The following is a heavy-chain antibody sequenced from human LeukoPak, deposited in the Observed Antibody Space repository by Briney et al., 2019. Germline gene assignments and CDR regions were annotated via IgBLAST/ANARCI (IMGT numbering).Heavy chain of an antibody. V-gene: IGHV1-18*04. D-gene: IGHD5-18*01. CDR3: ARLLYGYGLGDY. Sequence: ASVKVSCKASGYTFTGYYMHWVRQAPGQGLEWMGWISAYNGNTNYGEKLQGRVTMTTDTSTSTAYMELRSLRSDDTAVYYCARLLYGYGLGDYWGQGTLVTVSS. CDR2: ISAYNGNT. J-gene: IGHJ4*02. CDR1: GYTFTGYY.